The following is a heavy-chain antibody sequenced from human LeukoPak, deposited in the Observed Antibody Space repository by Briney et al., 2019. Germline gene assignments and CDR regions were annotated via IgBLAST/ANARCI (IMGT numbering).Heavy chain of an antibody. V-gene: IGHV4-30-4*01. CDR1: GGSISSGDYY. D-gene: IGHD3-22*01. CDR3: ASGPGESYYCDSSGVLSGYFDY. J-gene: IGHJ4*02. CDR2: IYYSGST. Sequence: SETLSLTCTVSGGSISSGDYYWGWIRQPPGKGLEWIGYIYYSGSTYYNPSLKSRVTISVDTSKNQFSLKLSSVTAADTAVYYCASGPGESYYCDSSGVLSGYFDYWGQGTLVTVSS.